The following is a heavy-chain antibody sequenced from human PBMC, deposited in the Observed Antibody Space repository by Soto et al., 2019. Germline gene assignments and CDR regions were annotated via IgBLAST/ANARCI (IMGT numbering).Heavy chain of an antibody. D-gene: IGHD6-13*01. J-gene: IGHJ4*02. Sequence: GSLRLSCAASGFTVSSNYMNWVRQAPGKGLEWVSVINSGGSTYYADSVKGRFTISRDNSKNTLYLQMNSLRAEDTAVYYCARDRGSRWYYFDYWGQGTLVTVSS. CDR3: ARDRGSRWYYFDY. V-gene: IGHV3-53*01. CDR2: INSGGST. CDR1: GFTVSSNY.